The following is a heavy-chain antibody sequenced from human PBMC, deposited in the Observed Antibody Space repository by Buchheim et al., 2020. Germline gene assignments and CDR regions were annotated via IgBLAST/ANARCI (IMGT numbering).Heavy chain of an antibody. Sequence: EVQLVESGGGLVQPGGSLRLSCAGSGFSFSSYDMNWVRLAPGKGLEWISYISRGSGSMYYADSVKDRFTISRDNAKNSLYLQMNSLRAEDTAVYYCVGGPCSPEGCQYYHFYMDVWGKGTT. D-gene: IGHD2-15*01. CDR1: GFSFSSYD. V-gene: IGHV3-48*01. CDR3: VGGPCSPEGCQYYHFYMDV. CDR2: ISRGSGSM. J-gene: IGHJ6*03.